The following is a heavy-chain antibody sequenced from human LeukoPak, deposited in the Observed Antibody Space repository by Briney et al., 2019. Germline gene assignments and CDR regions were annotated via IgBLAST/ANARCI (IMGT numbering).Heavy chain of an antibody. CDR3: AKEDYGVARY. J-gene: IGHJ4*02. D-gene: IGHD4-17*01. V-gene: IGHV3-30*18. CDR2: ISYDGSNK. CDR1: GFTFSSYG. Sequence: GGSLRLSCAASGFTFSSYGMHWVRQAPGEGLEWVAVISYDGSNKYYADSVKGRFTISRDNSKNTLYLQMNSLRAEDTAVYYCAKEDYGVARYWGQGTLVTVSS.